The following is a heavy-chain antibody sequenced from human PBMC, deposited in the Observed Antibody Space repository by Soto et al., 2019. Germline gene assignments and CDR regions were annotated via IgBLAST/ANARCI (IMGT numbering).Heavy chain of an antibody. CDR1: GGSISSYY. Sequence: SETLSLTCTVSGGSISSYYWSWIRQPPGKGLEWIGYIYYSGSTNYNPSLKSRVTISVDTSKNQFSLKLSSVTAADTAVYYCARQHRGEWGAFDIRGQGTMVTVSS. J-gene: IGHJ3*02. V-gene: IGHV4-59*08. CDR3: ARQHRGEWGAFDI. CDR2: IYYSGST. D-gene: IGHD3-10*01.